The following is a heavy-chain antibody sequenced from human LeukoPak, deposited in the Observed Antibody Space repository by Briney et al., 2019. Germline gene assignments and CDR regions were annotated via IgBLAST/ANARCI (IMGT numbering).Heavy chain of an antibody. Sequence: VASVKVSCKASGYTFTSYYMHWVRHAPGQGLEWMGWINPNSGGTNYAQKFQGRVTMTRDTSISTAYMELSRLRSDDTAVYYCAREFEPTRDAFDIWGQGTMVTVSS. V-gene: IGHV1-2*02. CDR1: GYTFTSYY. D-gene: IGHD1-14*01. CDR3: AREFEPTRDAFDI. CDR2: INPNSGGT. J-gene: IGHJ3*02.